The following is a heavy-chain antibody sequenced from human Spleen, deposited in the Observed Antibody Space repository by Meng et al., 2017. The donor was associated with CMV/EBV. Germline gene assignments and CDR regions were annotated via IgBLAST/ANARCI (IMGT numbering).Heavy chain of an antibody. Sequence: GGSLRLSCAASGFTFNNYSMNWVRQAPGKGLEWVSYISSSGSTIYYADSVKGRFTISRDNAKNSLYLQMNSLRAEDTAVYYCARYLLGRYQVGATGFDYWGQGTLVTVSS. J-gene: IGHJ4*02. CDR1: GFTFNNYS. V-gene: IGHV3-48*04. CDR2: ISSSGSTI. D-gene: IGHD1-26*01. CDR3: ARYLLGRYQVGATGFDY.